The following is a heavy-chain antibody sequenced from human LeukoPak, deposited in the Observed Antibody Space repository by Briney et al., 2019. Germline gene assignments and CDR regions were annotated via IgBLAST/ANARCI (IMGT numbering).Heavy chain of an antibody. J-gene: IGHJ4*02. CDR3: ARGPCSTSCHRSWYVDY. CDR2: INHSGST. D-gene: IGHD2-2*01. Sequence: SETLSLTCAVYGGSFSGYYWTWIRQPPGKGLEWIGEINHSGSTTYKPSLKSRVTISVDTSKNHFSLRLTSVTAADTAVYYCARGPCSTSCHRSWYVDYWGQGTLVTVSS. V-gene: IGHV4-34*01. CDR1: GGSFSGYY.